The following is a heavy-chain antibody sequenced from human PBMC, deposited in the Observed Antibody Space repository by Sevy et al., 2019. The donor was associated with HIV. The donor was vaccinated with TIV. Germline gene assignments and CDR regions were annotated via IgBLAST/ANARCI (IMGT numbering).Heavy chain of an antibody. CDR2: ISGGGGGT. Sequence: GGSLRLSCAASGFTFNNYAMSWVRQAPGKGLEGKGLEWVSTISGGGGGTYDADSVRGRFTISRDNSKNTLHLQVNSLRVEDTAVYYCAKHYIHITADRWYFDLWGRGTLVSASS. V-gene: IGHV3-23*01. CDR1: GFTFNNYA. D-gene: IGHD2-2*01. CDR3: AKHYIHITADRWYFDL. J-gene: IGHJ2*01.